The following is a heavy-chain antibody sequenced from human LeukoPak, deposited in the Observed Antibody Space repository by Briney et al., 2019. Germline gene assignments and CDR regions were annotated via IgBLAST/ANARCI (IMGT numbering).Heavy chain of an antibody. J-gene: IGHJ3*02. CDR3: ARVSVAGPRPPLINGFDI. CDR1: GGAMHGYY. V-gene: IGHV4-59*01. Sequence: SETLSLTCSVSGGAMHGYYWSWIRQPPGKGLECVGHIYYTGTTNYNPSLKSRVFMSIDTSKNQFSLNLTSVTAADMAVYYCARVSVAGPRPPLINGFDIWGQGTLVTVSS. D-gene: IGHD6-19*01. CDR2: IYYTGTT.